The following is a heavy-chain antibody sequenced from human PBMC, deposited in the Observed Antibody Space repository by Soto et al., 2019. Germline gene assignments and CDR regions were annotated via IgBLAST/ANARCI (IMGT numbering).Heavy chain of an antibody. D-gene: IGHD3-22*01. V-gene: IGHV1-18*04. Sequence: ASVKVSCKAFGFIFNNYAISWVRQAPGQGLEWMGWISANSGNTNYAQKLQGRVTMTTDTPTSTAYMELRSLRSDDTAVYYCATAGNYDSSGHDFWGQGTLVTVSS. CDR1: GFIFNNYA. CDR2: ISANSGNT. J-gene: IGHJ4*02. CDR3: ATAGNYDSSGHDF.